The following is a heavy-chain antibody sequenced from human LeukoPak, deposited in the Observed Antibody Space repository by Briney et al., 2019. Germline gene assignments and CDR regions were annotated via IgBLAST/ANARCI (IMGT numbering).Heavy chain of an antibody. CDR1: GYTFTSYD. CDR2: MNPNSGNT. J-gene: IGHJ5*02. CDR3: AREVGVTTVTTGGSWFDP. V-gene: IGHV1-8*01. D-gene: IGHD4-17*01. Sequence: ASVKVSCKASGYTFTSYDINWVRQATGQGLEWMGWMNPNSGNTGYAQKFQGRVTMTRNTSISTAYMELSSLRSEDTAVYYCAREVGVTTVTTGGSWFDPWGQGTLVTVSS.